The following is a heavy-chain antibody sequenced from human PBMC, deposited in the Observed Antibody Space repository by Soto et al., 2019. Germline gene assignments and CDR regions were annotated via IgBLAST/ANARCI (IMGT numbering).Heavy chain of an antibody. CDR1: GYTFTSYG. J-gene: IGHJ6*02. V-gene: IGHV1-18*04. D-gene: IGHD3-22*01. Sequence: GASVKVSCKASGYTFTSYGISWVRQAPGQGLEWMGWISAYNGNTNYAQKLQGRVTMTTDTSTSTAYMELRSLRSDDTAVYYCARGPLYYYDSSGAYYYYGMDVWGQGTTVTVSS. CDR3: ARGPLYYYDSSGAYYYYGMDV. CDR2: ISAYNGNT.